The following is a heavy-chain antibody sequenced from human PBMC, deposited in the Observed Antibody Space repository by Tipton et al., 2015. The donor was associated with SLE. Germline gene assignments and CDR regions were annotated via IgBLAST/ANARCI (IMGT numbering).Heavy chain of an antibody. D-gene: IGHD3-22*01. V-gene: IGHV4-34*01. CDR1: GGSFSGYY. J-gene: IGHJ5*02. Sequence: TLSLTCAVYGGSFSGYYWSWIRQPPGKGLEWIGEINHSGSTNYNPSLKSRVTISVDTSKNQFSLKLSSVTAADTAVYYCAAYDSSGYYRWFDPWGQGTLVTVSS. CDR3: AAYDSSGYYRWFDP. CDR2: INHSGST.